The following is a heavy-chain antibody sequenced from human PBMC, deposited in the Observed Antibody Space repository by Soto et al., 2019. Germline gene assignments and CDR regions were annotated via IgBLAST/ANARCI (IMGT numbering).Heavy chain of an antibody. J-gene: IGHJ4*02. D-gene: IGHD2-2*01. CDR2: IDWDDDK. CDR3: ARMRCSSSSCYYIDY. Sequence: VSGPTLVNPTQTLTLTCTFSGFSLSTNEMRVTWIRQPPGKALEWLARIDWDDDKFYSTSLKTRLTISKDTSKNQVVLTMTNMDPVDTATYYCARMRCSSSSCYYIDYWGQGALVTVS. V-gene: IGHV2-70*04. CDR1: GFSLSTNEMR.